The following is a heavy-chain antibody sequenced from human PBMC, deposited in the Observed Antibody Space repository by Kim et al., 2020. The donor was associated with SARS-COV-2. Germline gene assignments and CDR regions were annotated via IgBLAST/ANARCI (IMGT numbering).Heavy chain of an antibody. CDR3: ARDEVDIVVVPAAPFDY. J-gene: IGHJ4*02. CDR2: ISSSSSYI. V-gene: IGHV3-21*01. CDR1: GFTFSSYS. Sequence: GGSLRLSCAASGFTFSSYSMNWVRQAPGKGLEWVSSISSSSSYIYYADSVKGRFTISRDNAKNSLYLQMNSLRAEDTAVYYCARDEVDIVVVPAAPFDYWGQGTLVTVSS. D-gene: IGHD2-2*03.